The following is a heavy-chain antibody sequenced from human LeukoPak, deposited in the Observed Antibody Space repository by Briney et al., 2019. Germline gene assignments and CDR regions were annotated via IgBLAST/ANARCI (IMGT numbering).Heavy chain of an antibody. V-gene: IGHV4-59*01. CDR3: ARDGLPAARDI. D-gene: IGHD6-6*01. J-gene: IGHJ3*02. CDR1: GGSISTYY. Sequence: SETLSLTCTVSGGSISTYYWSWIRQPPGKGLEWIGYIYYSGNTNYNPSLKSRVTISVDTSKNEFSLKLSSVTAADTAVYYCARDGLPAARDIWGQGTMVTVSS. CDR2: IYYSGNT.